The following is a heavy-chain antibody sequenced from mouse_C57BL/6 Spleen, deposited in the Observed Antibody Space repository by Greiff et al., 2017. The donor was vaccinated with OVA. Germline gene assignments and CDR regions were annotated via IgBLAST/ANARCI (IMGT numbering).Heavy chain of an antibody. J-gene: IGHJ4*01. CDR1: GYTFTSYW. Sequence: QVQLKQPGAELVKPGASVKMSCKASGYTFTSYWITWVKQRPGQGLEWIGDIYPGSGSTNYNEKFKSKATLTVDTSSSTAYMQLSSLTSEDSAVYYCARRDYGYYYAMDYWGQGTSVTVSS. D-gene: IGHD1-1*01. CDR3: ARRDYGYYYAMDY. CDR2: IYPGSGST. V-gene: IGHV1-55*01.